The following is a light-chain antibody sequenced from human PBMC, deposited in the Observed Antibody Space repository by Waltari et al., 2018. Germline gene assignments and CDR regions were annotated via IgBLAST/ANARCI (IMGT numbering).Light chain of an antibody. V-gene: IGKV3-15*01. CDR2: GAS. J-gene: IGKJ4*01. CDR3: QQYNKWPPLT. Sequence: EVLMTQSPATLSVSPGDRVTLSCRASQNIHDNLAWYQQKPGQAPRLLIYGASPRATDIPARFRGSGSGTEFTLTINSLQSEDLGIYYCQQYNKWPPLTFGGGTKVEIK. CDR1: QNIHDN.